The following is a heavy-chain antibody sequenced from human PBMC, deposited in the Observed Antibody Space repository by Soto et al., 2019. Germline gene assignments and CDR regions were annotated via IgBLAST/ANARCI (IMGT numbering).Heavy chain of an antibody. V-gene: IGHV1-69*13. J-gene: IGHJ6*02. CDR3: ARKAYSSIYYYGMDV. D-gene: IGHD6-13*01. CDR1: GGTFSSYA. CDR2: IIPIFGTA. Sequence: RASVKVSCKASGGTFSSYAISWVRKAPGQGLEWMGGIIPIFGTANYAQKFQGRVTITADESTSTAYMELSSLRSEDTAVYYCARKAYSSIYYYGMDVWGQGTTVTVSS.